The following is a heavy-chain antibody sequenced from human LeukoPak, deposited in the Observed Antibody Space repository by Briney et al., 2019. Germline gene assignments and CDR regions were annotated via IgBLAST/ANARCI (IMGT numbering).Heavy chain of an antibody. D-gene: IGHD2-15*01. J-gene: IGHJ5*02. CDR3: AREGRGYCSGGTCYSVDWFDP. V-gene: IGHV4-61*02. CDR2: IYTSGST. CDR1: GGSISSSNYY. Sequence: SQTLSLTCTVSGGSISSSNYYWSWLRQSAGQGLEWIGRIYTSGSTNYNPSLKSRATISVDTSKNQFSLTLSSVTSADTAVYYCAREGRGYCSGGTCYSVDWFDPWGQGTLVTVSS.